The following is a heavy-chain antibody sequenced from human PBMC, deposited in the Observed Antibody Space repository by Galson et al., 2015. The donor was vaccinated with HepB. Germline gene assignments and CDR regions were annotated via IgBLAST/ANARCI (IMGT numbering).Heavy chain of an antibody. CDR3: AREGSSAWRYYFDY. D-gene: IGHD6-19*01. Sequence: SLRLSCAASGFSFSTYAVNWVRQAPGKALEWVAVISYDGSSKYYTDSVKGRFTISRDNSKNTLYLQMNNLRPEDTAVFYCAREGSSAWRYYFDYWGQGTLVTVSS. J-gene: IGHJ4*02. CDR2: ISYDGSSK. V-gene: IGHV3-30-3*01. CDR1: GFSFSTYA.